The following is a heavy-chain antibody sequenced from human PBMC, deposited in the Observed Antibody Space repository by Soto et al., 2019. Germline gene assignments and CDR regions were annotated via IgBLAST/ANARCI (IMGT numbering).Heavy chain of an antibody. CDR3: ARPHYYYHSSGSRPYYFDY. J-gene: IGHJ4*02. CDR2: ISYDGSSQ. V-gene: IGHV3-30-3*01. CDR1: GFSFSSYA. Sequence: GGSLRLSCAASGFSFSSYAMNWVRQAPGKGLEWVALISYDGSSQFYADSVKGRFTISRDNSKNTVSLQMNSLRSEDTAVFYCARPHYYYHSSGSRPYYFDYWGRGTLDTVSS. D-gene: IGHD3-22*01.